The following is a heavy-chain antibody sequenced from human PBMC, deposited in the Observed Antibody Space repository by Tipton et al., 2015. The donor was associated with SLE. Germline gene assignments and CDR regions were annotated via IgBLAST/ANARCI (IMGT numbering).Heavy chain of an antibody. CDR1: GGSFSGYY. CDR2: INHSGST. Sequence: TLSLTCAVYGGSFSGYYWSWIRQPPGKGLEWIGEINHSGSTNYNPSLKSRVTRSVDTSKNQFSLKLGSVTAADTAVYYRARGGTTVTAKVGVAYWVFDLWSRGTLVTVSS. CDR3: ARGGTTVTAKVGVAYWVFDL. J-gene: IGHJ2*01. V-gene: IGHV4-34*01. D-gene: IGHD4-17*01.